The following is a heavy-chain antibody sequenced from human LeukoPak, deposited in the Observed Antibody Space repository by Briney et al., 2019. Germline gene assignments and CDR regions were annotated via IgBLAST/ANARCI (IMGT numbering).Heavy chain of an antibody. Sequence: GESLKISCKASGYTFTGYYMHWVRQAPGQGLEWMGWINPNSGGTNYAQKFQGRVTMTRDTSISTAYMELSRLRSDDTAVYYCARQRDGDYGDPFDYWGQGTLVTVSS. CDR3: ARQRDGDYGDPFDY. CDR2: INPNSGGT. V-gene: IGHV1-2*02. J-gene: IGHJ4*02. CDR1: GYTFTGYY. D-gene: IGHD4-17*01.